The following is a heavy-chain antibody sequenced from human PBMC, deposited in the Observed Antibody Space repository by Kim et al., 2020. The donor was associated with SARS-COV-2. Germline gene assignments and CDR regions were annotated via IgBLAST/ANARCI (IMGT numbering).Heavy chain of an antibody. CDR1: GGSISSSSYY. CDR2: IYYSGST. Sequence: SETLSLTCTVSGGSISSSSYYWGWIRQPPGKGLEWIGSIYYSGSTYYNPSLKSRVTISVDTSKNQFSLKLSSVTAADTAVYYCARHRKKDIVVVPAAMGTAHFWSWFDPWGQGTLVTVSS. V-gene: IGHV4-39*01. CDR3: ARHRKKDIVVVPAAMGTAHFWSWFDP. D-gene: IGHD2-2*01. J-gene: IGHJ5*02.